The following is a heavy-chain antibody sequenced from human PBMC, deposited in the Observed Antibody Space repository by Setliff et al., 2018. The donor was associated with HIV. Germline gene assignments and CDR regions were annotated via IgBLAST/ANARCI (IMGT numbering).Heavy chain of an antibody. D-gene: IGHD6-13*01. CDR3: ATVYSNNWSQSRWFDP. V-gene: IGHV5-51*01. J-gene: IGHJ5*02. CDR2: IFPDDSDT. Sequence: ESLKISCKGSGYSFTSYWIGWVRQMPGKGLEWMGIIFPDDSDTRYSPSFQGHVTISADKSISTAYLQWSSLKASDTAMYYCATVYSNNWSQSRWFDPWGQGALVTVSS. CDR1: GYSFTSYW.